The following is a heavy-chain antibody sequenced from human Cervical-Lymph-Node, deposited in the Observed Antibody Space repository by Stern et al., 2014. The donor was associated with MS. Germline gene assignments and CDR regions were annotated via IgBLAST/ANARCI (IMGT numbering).Heavy chain of an antibody. V-gene: IGHV3-30-3*01. CDR3: ASLSYYYDSSGYSDAFDI. Sequence: VKLVESGGGVVQPGRSLRLSCAASGFTFSSYAMHWVRQAPGQGLEWVAVISYDGSNKCYADSVNGRFTISRDNSKNTLYLQMNSLRAEDTAVYYCASLSYYYDSSGYSDAFDIWGQGTMVTVSS. CDR1: GFTFSSYA. J-gene: IGHJ3*02. D-gene: IGHD3-22*01. CDR2: ISYDGSNK.